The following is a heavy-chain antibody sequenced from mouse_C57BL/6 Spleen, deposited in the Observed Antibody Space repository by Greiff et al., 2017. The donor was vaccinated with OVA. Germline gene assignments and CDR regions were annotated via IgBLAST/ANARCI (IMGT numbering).Heavy chain of an antibody. Sequence: QVQLQQPGAELVKPGASVKLSCKASGYTFTSYWMHWVKQRPGQGLEWIGMIHPNSGSTNYNEKFKSKATLTVDKSSSTAYMQLSSLTSEDSAVYYCARVATVEPPAFDVWGTGTTVTVSS. CDR2: IHPNSGST. D-gene: IGHD1-1*01. J-gene: IGHJ1*03. V-gene: IGHV1-64*01. CDR1: GYTFTSYW. CDR3: ARVATVEPPAFDV.